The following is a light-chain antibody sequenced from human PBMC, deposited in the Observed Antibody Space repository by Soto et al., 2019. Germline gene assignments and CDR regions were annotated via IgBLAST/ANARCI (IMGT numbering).Light chain of an antibody. CDR1: QSISSW. CDR3: QQYNSYSLTWT. J-gene: IGKJ1*01. V-gene: IGKV1-5*01. Sequence: DIQMTQSPSTLSASVGDRVTITCRASQSISSWWAWYQQKPGKAPKLLIYDASSLESGVPSRFSGSGSGTEFTLTISSLQPDDFATYYCQQYNSYSLTWTFGQGTKVEIK. CDR2: DAS.